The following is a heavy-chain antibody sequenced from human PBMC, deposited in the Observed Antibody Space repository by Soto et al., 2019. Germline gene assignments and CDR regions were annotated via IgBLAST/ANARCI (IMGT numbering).Heavy chain of an antibody. D-gene: IGHD5-12*01. V-gene: IGHV3-53*02. CDR1: GFTVSSNY. CDR3: ARSVEMATILLGLDV. J-gene: IGHJ6*02. Sequence: EVQLVETGGGLIQPGGSLRLSCAASGFTVSSNYMSWVRQAPGKGLEWASVIYSGGSTYYANSVKGRFTISRDNSKNTLYLQMNSLRAEDTAVYYCARSVEMATILLGLDVWGQGTTVTVSS. CDR2: IYSGGST.